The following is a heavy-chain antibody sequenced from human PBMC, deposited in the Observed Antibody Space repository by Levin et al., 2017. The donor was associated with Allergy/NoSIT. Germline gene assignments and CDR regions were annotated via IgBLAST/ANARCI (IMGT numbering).Heavy chain of an antibody. D-gene: IGHD4-17*01. J-gene: IGHJ5*02. CDR3: AKGPDYGDSWGWFDP. Sequence: GGSLRLSCAASGFTFSSYAMSWVRQAPGKGLEWVSAISGSGGSTYYADSVKGRFTISRDNSKNTLYLQMNSLRAEDTAVYYCAKGPDYGDSWGWFDPWGQGTLVTVSS. CDR2: ISGSGGST. V-gene: IGHV3-23*01. CDR1: GFTFSSYA.